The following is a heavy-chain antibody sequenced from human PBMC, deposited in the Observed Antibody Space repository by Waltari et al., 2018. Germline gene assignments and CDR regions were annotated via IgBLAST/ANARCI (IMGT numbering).Heavy chain of an antibody. D-gene: IGHD1-1*01. Sequence: QLQLQESGPGLVKPSGTLSLTCAVSGDSMSSTDWWSWVRQAPGKGLGWIGQVQSSVRTNYHPSFASRVTLSIDTSTNHFSLKVTSATAADTAVYFCARDRGRGIYLDSWGQGTLVTVSP. CDR2: VQSSVRT. CDR3: ARDRGRGIYLDS. CDR1: GDSMSSTDW. V-gene: IGHV4-4*02. J-gene: IGHJ4*02.